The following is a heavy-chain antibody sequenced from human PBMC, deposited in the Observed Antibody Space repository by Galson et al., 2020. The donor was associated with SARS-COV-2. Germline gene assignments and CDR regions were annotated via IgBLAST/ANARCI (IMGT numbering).Heavy chain of an antibody. J-gene: IGHJ4*02. CDR2: ISRLSNDI. CDR1: GFDFSAYS. D-gene: IGHD3-16*01. CDR3: VRSRVGEPLDS. V-gene: IGHV3-21*01. Sequence: GESLKISCATSGFDFSAYSMNWVRQAPGKGLEWVSSISRLSNDIYYADSVKGRFTISRDHANNSVYLHLNSLRAEDTAVYYCVRSRVGEPLDSWGQGILVTVSS.